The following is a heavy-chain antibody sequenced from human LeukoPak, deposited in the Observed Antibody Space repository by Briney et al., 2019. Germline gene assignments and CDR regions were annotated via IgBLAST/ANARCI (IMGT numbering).Heavy chain of an antibody. CDR2: ISSSGSAT. CDR1: GFNFSSYE. CDR3: ARVRAAYYYGMDV. Sequence: GGSLRLSCAASGFNFSSYEMNWVRQAPGKGLEWVSYISSSGSATYYADSVRGRFTVSRDNAKNSLSLQMNSLRAEDTAVYYCARVRAAYYYGMDVWGRGTTVTVSS. J-gene: IGHJ6*02. V-gene: IGHV3-48*03.